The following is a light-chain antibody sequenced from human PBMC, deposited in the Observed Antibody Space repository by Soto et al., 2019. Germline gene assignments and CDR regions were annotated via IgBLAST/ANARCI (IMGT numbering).Light chain of an antibody. CDR2: GAF. V-gene: IGKV3-20*01. J-gene: IGKJ5*01. Sequence: EIVLTQSPGTLSLSPGERATFSCRASQSASSNYLAWYQQKPGQAPRLLIYGAFKRATGIPDRFSGSGSGTDFTLTISRLEPEDFAVYYCQQYGSSPITFGQGTRLEIK. CDR3: QQYGSSPIT. CDR1: QSASSNY.